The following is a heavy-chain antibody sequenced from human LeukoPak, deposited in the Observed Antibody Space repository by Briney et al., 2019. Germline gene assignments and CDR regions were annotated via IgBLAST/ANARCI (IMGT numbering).Heavy chain of an antibody. V-gene: IGHV3-21*01. CDR1: GFSVSSNY. J-gene: IGHJ4*02. CDR3: ARDLDYSTGFDY. D-gene: IGHD4-11*01. CDR2: ISSTGTYI. Sequence: QPGGSLRLSCAASGFSVSSNYMNWVRQAPGKGLEWVSSISSTGTYIYYTDSVKGRFTISRDIANSLLYLQMNSLRADDTAVYYCARDLDYSTGFDYWGQGTLVTVSS.